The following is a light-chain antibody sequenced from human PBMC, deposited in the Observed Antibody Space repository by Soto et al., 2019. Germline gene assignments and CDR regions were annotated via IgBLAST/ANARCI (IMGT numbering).Light chain of an antibody. CDR2: DVT. J-gene: IGLJ1*01. V-gene: IGLV2-14*03. CDR3: SSYTSRRTYV. CDR1: SSDVGGYNF. Sequence: QSVLAQPASVSGSPGQSITISCTGTSSDVGGYNFVTWHQQHPGKAPKLIIHDVTNRPSGVSDRFSGSKSGNTASLTISGLQAEDEADYYCSSYTSRRTYVLVTGTKVTVL.